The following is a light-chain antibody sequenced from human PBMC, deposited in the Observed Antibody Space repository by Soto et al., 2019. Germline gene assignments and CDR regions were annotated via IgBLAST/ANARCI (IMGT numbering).Light chain of an antibody. Sequence: DIQMTQSPSTLSASVGDRVTVTCRASQDISRSLSWDQQKPGQAPKLLMYQASNLEREVPSRFSGSASGTEFTLNISSLQPDDFATYYFQPDKRYSPYTFGQVTKLEI. CDR3: QPDKRYSPYT. V-gene: IGKV1-5*03. CDR1: QDISRS. J-gene: IGKJ2*01. CDR2: QAS.